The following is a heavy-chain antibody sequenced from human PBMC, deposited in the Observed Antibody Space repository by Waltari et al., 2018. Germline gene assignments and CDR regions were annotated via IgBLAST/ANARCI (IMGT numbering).Heavy chain of an antibody. V-gene: IGHV3-74*01. J-gene: IGHJ4*02. D-gene: IGHD6-6*01. CDR2: IHSDGRST. Sequence: EVQLVESGGGLIQPGGSLRLSCAASGFTVSSNYMSWVRQAPGKGLEWVSRIHSDGRSTSYVDSVRGRFTVSRDNAKNTVYLQMNSLRADDTGVYFCARDGLGSSHDYWGQGTLVTVSS. CDR1: GFTVSSNY. CDR3: ARDGLGSSHDY.